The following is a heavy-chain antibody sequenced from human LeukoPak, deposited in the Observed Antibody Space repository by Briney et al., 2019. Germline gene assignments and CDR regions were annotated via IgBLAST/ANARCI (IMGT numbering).Heavy chain of an antibody. J-gene: IGHJ4*02. V-gene: IGHV1-46*01. CDR2: INPSDGTT. CDR1: GYTFTTYK. Sequence: ASVKVSCKASGYTFTTYKMHWVRQAPGQGLECMGIINPSDGTTTYAQTLQGRVTMTRDTSTTTVYMELSSLTSDDTAVYYCARGGVGPAAGPLHFDYWGQGTLVTVSS. D-gene: IGHD6-13*01. CDR3: ARGGVGPAAGPLHFDY.